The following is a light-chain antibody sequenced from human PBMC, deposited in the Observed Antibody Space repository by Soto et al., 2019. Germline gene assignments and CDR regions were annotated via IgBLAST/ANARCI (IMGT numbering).Light chain of an antibody. V-gene: IGLV7-43*01. CDR2: STS. CDR3: LLYYGGAQLV. Sequence: QTVVTQEPSLTVSPGGTVTLTCASSTGAVTSGYYPNWFQQKPGQAPRALMYSTSNKRSWTPARFSGSLLGGKAALTLSGVQPEDEAEYYCLLYYGGAQLVFGGGTEVTVL. J-gene: IGLJ2*01. CDR1: TGAVTSGYY.